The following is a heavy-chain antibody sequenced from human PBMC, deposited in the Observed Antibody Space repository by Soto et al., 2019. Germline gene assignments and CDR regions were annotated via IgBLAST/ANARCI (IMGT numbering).Heavy chain of an antibody. V-gene: IGHV3-23*01. Sequence: EVQLLESGGGLVQPGGSLRLSCAASGFSFRNYAMSWVRQAPGKGLEWISTLTGSSSNTYYADSVKGRFAISRDNSRNTLDRQMHCLTAEDTGVYYCATGLATYGLLTHEYWGQGTLVTVSS. CDR2: LTGSSSNT. J-gene: IGHJ1*01. CDR1: GFSFRNYA. D-gene: IGHD1-1*01. CDR3: ATGLATYGLLTHEY.